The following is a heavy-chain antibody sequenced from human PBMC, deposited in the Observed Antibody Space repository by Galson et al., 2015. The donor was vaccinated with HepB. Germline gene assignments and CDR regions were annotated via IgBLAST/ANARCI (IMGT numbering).Heavy chain of an antibody. CDR1: GFTFSSYS. Sequence: SLRLSCAVSGFTFSSYSMDWVRQAPGKGLEWLSYISSSSSTLYYADSVKGRFTISRDNAKNSLYLQMNGLRDEDTAVYYCARGGHGGNSFSFDYWGQGTLVTVSS. V-gene: IGHV3-48*02. CDR3: ARGGHGGNSFSFDY. D-gene: IGHD4-23*01. CDR2: ISSSSSTL. J-gene: IGHJ4*02.